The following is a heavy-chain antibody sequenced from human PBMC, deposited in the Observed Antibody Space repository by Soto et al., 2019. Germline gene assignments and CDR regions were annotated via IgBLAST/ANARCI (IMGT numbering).Heavy chain of an antibody. Sequence: GGSLRLSCAASGFTFSSYGMHWVRQAPGKGLEWVAVISYDGSNKYYADSVKGRFTISRDNSKNTLYLQMNSLRAEDTAVYYCAKYKGGLEPTKQLYYYYGMDVWGQGTTVTVSS. CDR3: AKYKGGLEPTKQLYYYYGMDV. V-gene: IGHV3-30*18. CDR2: ISYDGSNK. J-gene: IGHJ6*02. D-gene: IGHD1-1*01. CDR1: GFTFSSYG.